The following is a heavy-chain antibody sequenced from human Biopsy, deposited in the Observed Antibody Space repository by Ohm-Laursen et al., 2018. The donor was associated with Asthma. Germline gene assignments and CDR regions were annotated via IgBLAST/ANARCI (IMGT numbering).Heavy chain of an antibody. V-gene: IGHV4-59*07. CDR3: ARVWAGGFDF. CDR1: GGSINNYY. D-gene: IGHD6-19*01. Sequence: SDTLSLTCTVSGGSINNYYWSWIRQPPGKGLDLIGYIYYTGSTNYNPSLKSRVTLSVDTSNNQFSLKLSSVTAADTAFYYCARVWAGGFDFWGQGTLVTVSS. J-gene: IGHJ4*02. CDR2: IYYTGST.